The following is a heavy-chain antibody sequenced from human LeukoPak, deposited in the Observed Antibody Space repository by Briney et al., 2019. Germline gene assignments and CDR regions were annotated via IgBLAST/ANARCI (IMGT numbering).Heavy chain of an antibody. Sequence: GASVKVSCKASGYTFTSYDINSGRQATGQGLEWMGWMNPNSGNTGHTQKFQGRVTITRNTTISTAYMELSSLRSEDTAVYYCARGTYYYDSSGYYRYRIFDYWGQGTLVTVSS. D-gene: IGHD3-22*01. CDR1: GYTFTSYD. J-gene: IGHJ4*02. V-gene: IGHV1-8*03. CDR3: ARGTYYYDSSGYYRYRIFDY. CDR2: MNPNSGNT.